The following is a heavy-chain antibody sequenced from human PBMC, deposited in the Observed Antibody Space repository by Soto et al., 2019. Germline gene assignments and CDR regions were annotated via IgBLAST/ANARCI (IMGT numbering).Heavy chain of an antibody. CDR1: GGSFSGYY. D-gene: IGHD2-15*01. J-gene: IGHJ4*02. CDR2: INHSGST. Sequence: PSETLSLTCAVYGGSFSGYYWSWIRQPPGKGLEWIGEINHSGSTNYNPSLKSRVTISVDTSKNQFSLKLSSVTAADTAVYYCARGRAGYSDYWGKGTLVTVSS. V-gene: IGHV4-34*01. CDR3: ARGRAGYSDY.